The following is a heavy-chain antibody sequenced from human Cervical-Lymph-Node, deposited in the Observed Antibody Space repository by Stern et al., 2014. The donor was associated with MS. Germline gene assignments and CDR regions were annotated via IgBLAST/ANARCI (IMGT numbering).Heavy chain of an antibody. CDR2: IVPLFGKP. D-gene: IGHD4-17*01. Sequence: QMQLVQSGAEVKKPGSSVKVSCKASGGTFNNYATSWVRQAPGQGLEWMGGIVPLFGKPNYAQKFQGRVKITADESTSTAYMDLSSLRSEDTAVYYCASPLTATSVPFGYYGMDVWGQGTTVTVS. CDR3: ASPLTATSVPFGYYGMDV. J-gene: IGHJ6*02. V-gene: IGHV1-69*01. CDR1: GGTFNNYA.